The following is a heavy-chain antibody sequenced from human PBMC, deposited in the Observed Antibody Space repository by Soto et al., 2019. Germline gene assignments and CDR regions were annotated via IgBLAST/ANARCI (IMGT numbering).Heavy chain of an antibody. CDR1: GFTFSSYA. CDR3: AKENDDFWSGYYYYGMDV. J-gene: IGHJ6*02. CDR2: ISGSGGST. V-gene: IGHV3-23*01. Sequence: GGSLRLSCAASGFTFSSYAMSWVRQAPGKGLEWVSAISGSGGSTYYADSVKGRFTISRDNSKNTLYLQMNSLRAEDTAVYYCAKENDDFWSGYYYYGMDVWGQGTTVTVSS. D-gene: IGHD3-3*01.